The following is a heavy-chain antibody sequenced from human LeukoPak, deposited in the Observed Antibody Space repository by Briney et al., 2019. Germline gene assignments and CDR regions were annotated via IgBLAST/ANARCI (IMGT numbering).Heavy chain of an antibody. CDR3: ARVPGLYGGIRTSDAFDI. D-gene: IGHD4-23*01. CDR1: GGSISSGDYY. J-gene: IGHJ3*02. V-gene: IGHV4-30-4*01. Sequence: SETLSLTCTVSGGSISSGDYYWSWIRQPPGKGLEWIGYIYYSGSTYYNPSLESRVTISVDTSKNQFSLKLSSVTAADTAVYYCARVPGLYGGIRTSDAFDIWGQGTMVTVSS. CDR2: IYYSGST.